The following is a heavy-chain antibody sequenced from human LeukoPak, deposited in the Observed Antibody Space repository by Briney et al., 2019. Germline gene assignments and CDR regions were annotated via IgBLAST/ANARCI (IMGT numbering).Heavy chain of an antibody. D-gene: IGHD3-10*01. V-gene: IGHV1-18*01. CDR3: AREGLLWFGEPTFDY. J-gene: IGHJ4*02. CDR2: ISAYNGNT. CDR1: GYTFTSYG. Sequence: ASVKVSCKASGYTFTSYGISWVRQAPGQGLERMGWISAYNGNTNYAQKLQGRVTMTTDTSTSTAYMELRSLRSDDTAVYYCAREGLLWFGEPTFDYWGQGTLATVSS.